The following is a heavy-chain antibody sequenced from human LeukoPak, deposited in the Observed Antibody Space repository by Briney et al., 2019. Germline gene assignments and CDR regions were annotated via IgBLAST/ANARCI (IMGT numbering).Heavy chain of an antibody. V-gene: IGHV4-59*11. CDR2: IYYTGTT. CDR3: ARDCDYGDYGSFDP. D-gene: IGHD4-17*01. J-gene: IGHJ5*02. Sequence: SETLSLTCSVSGGSISGHYWSWIRQPPGKGLEWIAYIYYTGTTNYNPSLKSRVTISQDTSKSQFSLKLTSVTAADTAVYYCARDCDYGDYGSFDPWGQGTLVTVSS. CDR1: GGSISGHY.